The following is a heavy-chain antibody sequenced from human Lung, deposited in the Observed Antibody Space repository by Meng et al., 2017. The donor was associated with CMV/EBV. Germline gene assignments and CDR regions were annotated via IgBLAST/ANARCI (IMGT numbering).Heavy chain of an antibody. V-gene: IGHV4-31*03. J-gene: IGHJ5*02. CDR3: ARARNWGSFT. Sequence: SXTXSLXCTVSGASISSGGYYWSWIRQHPGKGLEYIGYNYYSGSTYYNASLRSRVTISVDTSKNQFSLKLSSVTAADTATYFCARARNWGSFTSGQGPPVTVSS. CDR1: GASISSGGYY. CDR2: NYYSGST. D-gene: IGHD7-27*01.